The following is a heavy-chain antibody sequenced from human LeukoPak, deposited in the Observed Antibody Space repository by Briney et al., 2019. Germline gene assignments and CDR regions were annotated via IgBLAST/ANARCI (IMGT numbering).Heavy chain of an antibody. CDR2: IKQDGSEK. Sequence: GGSLRLSCAASGFTFSSYWMSWVRQAPGKGLEWVANIKQDGSEKYYVDSVKGRFTISRDNSKKSLYLQMNSLRAEDTAVYYCARLSIASPSTFDYWGQGTLVTVSS. J-gene: IGHJ4*02. CDR3: ARLSIASPSTFDY. V-gene: IGHV3-7*01. CDR1: GFTFSSYW. D-gene: IGHD6-6*01.